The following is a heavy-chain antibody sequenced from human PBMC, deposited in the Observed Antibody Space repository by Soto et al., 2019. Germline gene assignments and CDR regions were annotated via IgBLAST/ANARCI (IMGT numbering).Heavy chain of an antibody. D-gene: IGHD3-22*01. J-gene: IGHJ4*02. Sequence: EVQLLESGGGLVQPGGSLRLSCAASGFTFSDYAMSWVRQAPGRGLEWVSGIVGSGGSTYYVDSVMDRFTISKDISKNTLYLQMNSLRAEDTAVYYCVRGVRAPDFWGQGTLVTVSS. CDR1: GFTFSDYA. CDR3: VRGVRAPDF. V-gene: IGHV3-23*01. CDR2: IVGSGGST.